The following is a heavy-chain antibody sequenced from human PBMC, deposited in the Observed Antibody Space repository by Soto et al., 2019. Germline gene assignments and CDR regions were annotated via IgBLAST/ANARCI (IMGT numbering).Heavy chain of an antibody. V-gene: IGHV1-58*01. CDR2: IVVGSGNT. D-gene: IGHD4-17*01. CDR3: AADLVYGDYVGLSI. Sequence: QMQLVQSGPEVKKPGTPVKVSCKASGFTFTSSAVQWVRQARGQRLEWIGWIVVGSGNTNYAQKFQERVTITRDMSTSTAYMELSSLRSEDTAVYYCAADLVYGDYVGLSIWGQGTMVTVSS. J-gene: IGHJ3*02. CDR1: GFTFTSSA.